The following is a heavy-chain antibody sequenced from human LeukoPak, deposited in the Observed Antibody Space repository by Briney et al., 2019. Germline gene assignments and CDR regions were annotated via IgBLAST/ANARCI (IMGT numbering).Heavy chain of an antibody. CDR2: ISSSSSYI. CDR1: GFTFSSYS. J-gene: IGHJ4*02. Sequence: GGSLRLSWAASGFTFSSYSMNWVRQAPAKGLKWVSSISSSSSYIYYADSVKGRFTISRDNAKNSLYLQMNSLRAEDTAVYYCAKDARISMIVVVRGARPYYFDYWGQGTLVTVSS. CDR3: AKDARISMIVVVRGARPYYFDY. V-gene: IGHV3-21*04. D-gene: IGHD3-22*01.